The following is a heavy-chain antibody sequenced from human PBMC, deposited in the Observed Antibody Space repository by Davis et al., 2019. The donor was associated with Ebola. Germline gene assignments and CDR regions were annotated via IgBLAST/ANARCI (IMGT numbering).Heavy chain of an antibody. CDR3: ARDTWYSGDDNGGD. CDR2: IWYDGSNK. D-gene: IGHD1-26*01. V-gene: IGHV3-33*01. Sequence: GESLKISCAASGFTFSSYGMHWVRQAPGKGLEWVAVIWYDGSNKYYADSVKGRFTVSKDNSRNILYLQMNSLRAEDTAVYYCARDTWYSGDDNGGDWGQGTLVTVSS. J-gene: IGHJ4*02. CDR1: GFTFSSYG.